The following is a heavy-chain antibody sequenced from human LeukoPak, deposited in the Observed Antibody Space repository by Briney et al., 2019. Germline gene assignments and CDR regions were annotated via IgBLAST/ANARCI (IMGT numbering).Heavy chain of an antibody. CDR1: GFTSSDYY. CDR2: ISSSGNMI. V-gene: IGHV3-11*01. CDR3: ARETRGVIATGIDY. Sequence: GGSLRLSCAASGFTSSDYYMTWIRQAPGKGLEWVSYISSSGNMIYYADSVNGRFTISRDNAKNSLYLQMNSLRAEDTAVYYCARETRGVIATGIDYWGQGTLVTVSS. D-gene: IGHD2/OR15-2a*01. J-gene: IGHJ4*02.